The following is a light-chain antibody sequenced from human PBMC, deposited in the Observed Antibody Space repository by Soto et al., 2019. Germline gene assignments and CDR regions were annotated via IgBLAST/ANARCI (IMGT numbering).Light chain of an antibody. CDR3: QQYDDYPLT. CDR1: QDIGIY. J-gene: IGKJ4*01. CDR2: DAS. V-gene: IGKV1-33*01. Sequence: DIQMTQSPSPLSASVGDSVTITCQASQDIGIYLNWYQQKPGKAPNLLISDASNLESGVPSRFSGRGSGTHFSFTINNLQPTDSGTYYCQQYDDYPLTFGVGTKVDIK.